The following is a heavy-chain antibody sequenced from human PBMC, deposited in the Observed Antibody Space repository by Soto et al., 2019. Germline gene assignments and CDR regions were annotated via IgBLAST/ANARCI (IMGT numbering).Heavy chain of an antibody. Sequence: QVQLVQSGAEVKKPRSSVKVSCKASGGTFGSYAFSWVRQAPGQGLEWMGGIIPVSGAAHYAQKFQGRVTITADESTSTAYMELSSLSSQDTAVYYCATALGCRSTSCTLDYWGQGTRVIVSS. D-gene: IGHD2-2*01. CDR2: IIPVSGAA. CDR3: ATALGCRSTSCTLDY. CDR1: GGTFGSYA. J-gene: IGHJ4*02. V-gene: IGHV1-69*01.